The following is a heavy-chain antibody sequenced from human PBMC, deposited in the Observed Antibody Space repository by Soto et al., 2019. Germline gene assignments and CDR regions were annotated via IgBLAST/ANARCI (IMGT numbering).Heavy chain of an antibody. CDR1: GLTFSGSA. J-gene: IGHJ4*02. V-gene: IGHV3-73*01. D-gene: IGHD3-16*01. Sequence: EVQLVESGGGLVQPGGSLKLSCAVSGLTFSGSAMHWVRQASGKGLEWVGHIRKKANNYATAYAASVKGRFTISRDDSKNTANLQMNSLKTEDTAVYYCSANDHDDHTNFDQWGQGTVVTVSS. CDR2: IRKKANNYAT. CDR3: SANDHDDHTNFDQ.